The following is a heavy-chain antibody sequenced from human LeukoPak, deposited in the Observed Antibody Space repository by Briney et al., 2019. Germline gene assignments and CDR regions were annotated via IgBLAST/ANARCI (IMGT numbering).Heavy chain of an antibody. CDR2: IDTEDGET. CDR3: TTDRVDRSFDV. V-gene: IGHV1-69-2*01. J-gene: IGHJ6*04. Sequence: ATVKISWDASRYTLRDYHIQHVQYAPGKVLEWMGRIDTEDGETIYAERCQGRVTITADASTKTAYMELTSLRSDDTAVYYCTTDRVDRSFDVWGKGTAVSVSS. CDR1: RYTLRDYH. D-gene: IGHD3-10*01.